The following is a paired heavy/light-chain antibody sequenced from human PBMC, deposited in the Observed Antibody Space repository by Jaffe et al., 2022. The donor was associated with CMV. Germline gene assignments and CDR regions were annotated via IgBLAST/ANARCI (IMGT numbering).Heavy chain of an antibody. CDR3: ARPEDSNMVWAMHV. Sequence: QVQLVESGGGVVQPGGSLRLSCAASGSTFRRYVIHWVRQAPGKGLEWVAVIWYDEIYKYYGDSVKGRFAISRDDSKNTVYLQMNNLMVDDTAVYYCARPEDSNMVWAMHVWGKGTTVTVSS. V-gene: IGHV3-33*08. CDR1: GSTFRRYV. D-gene: IGHD3-10*01. CDR2: IWYDEIYK. J-gene: IGHJ6*03.
Light chain of an antibody. CDR3: NSRDSSGYHLL. V-gene: IGLV3-19*01. CDR1: SLRVYY. J-gene: IGLJ2*01. CDR2: HNT. Sequence: SSELAQDPAVSVALGQTVTITCQGDSLRVYYANWYQQRPGQAPVMVIYHNTNRPSGIPDRFSGSFSGNTASLIITGAQAEDEADYHCNSRDSSGYHLLFGGGTKLTVL.